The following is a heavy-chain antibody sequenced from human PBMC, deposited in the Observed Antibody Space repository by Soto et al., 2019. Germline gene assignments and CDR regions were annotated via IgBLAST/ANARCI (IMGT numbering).Heavy chain of an antibody. V-gene: IGHV4-30-2*01. D-gene: IGHD3-10*01. CDR2: ICHSGNT. CDR3: ARVWFGESSWFDP. Sequence: PSETLSLTCTVSGGSISSSSYCWSWIRQPPGQGLEWIGYICHSGNTYYNPSLKSRVTTSLDRSKNQFSLNLSSVTSADTAVYYCARVWFGESSWFDPWGQGTLVTVSS. J-gene: IGHJ5*02. CDR1: GGSISSSSYC.